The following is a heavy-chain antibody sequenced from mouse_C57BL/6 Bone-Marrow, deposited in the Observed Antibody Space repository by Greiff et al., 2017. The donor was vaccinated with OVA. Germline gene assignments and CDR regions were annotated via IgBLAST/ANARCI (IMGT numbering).Heavy chain of an antibody. V-gene: IGHV2-4*01. Sequence: VQLQQSGPGPVQPSQSLSITCTVSGFSLTSYGVHWVRQPPGKGLEWLGVIWSGGSTDYNAAFISRLSISKDNSKSQVFFKMNSLQADDTAIYYCAKRYDYDGQEVGDYWGQGTSVTVSS. CDR1: GFSLTSYG. CDR2: IWSGGST. D-gene: IGHD2-4*01. J-gene: IGHJ4*01. CDR3: AKRYDYDGQEVGDY.